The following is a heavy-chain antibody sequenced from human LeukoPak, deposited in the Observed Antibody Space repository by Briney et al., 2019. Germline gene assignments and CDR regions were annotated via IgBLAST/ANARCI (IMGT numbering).Heavy chain of an antibody. V-gene: IGHV1-2*02. D-gene: IGHD3-22*01. J-gene: IGHJ4*02. CDR1: GYTFTAYY. CDR2: ISPNSGGT. CDR3: ARSMEGFITTKPIDY. Sequence: GASVKVSCKASGYTFTAYYIHWVRQAPGQGLEWMGWISPNSGGTDYAQKFQGRVTMTRDTSISTTYVELSSLTSDDTAVYYCARSMEGFITTKPIDYWGQGTLVTVSS.